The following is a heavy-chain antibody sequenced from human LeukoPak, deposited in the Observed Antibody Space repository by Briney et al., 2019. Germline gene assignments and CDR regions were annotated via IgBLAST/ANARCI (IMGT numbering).Heavy chain of an antibody. CDR3: ARRLSAAGRIPWYDP. CDR2: INQSGGT. V-gene: IGHV4-34*01. J-gene: IGHJ5*02. Sequence: SETLSLTCAVYGGSFSGYYWSWIRQPPGKGLESIGEINQSGGTDYNPSLESRVTISVDTSKNQFSLRLSSVTAADTAVYYCARRLSAAGRIPWYDPWGQGILVTVSS. D-gene: IGHD6-13*01. CDR1: GGSFSGYY.